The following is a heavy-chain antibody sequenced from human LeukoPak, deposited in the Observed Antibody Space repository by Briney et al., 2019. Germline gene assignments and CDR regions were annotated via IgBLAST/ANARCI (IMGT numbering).Heavy chain of an antibody. CDR1: GFSFSNAW. CDR3: TRENRHSSGWYGAFDI. Sequence: GGSHRLSCEASGFSFSNAWMDWVRRAPGKGLEWVGRIKSQTDGGTAHYAAPVKGRFTISRDDSRNTLYLQMNSLKTEDTAVYYCTRENRHSSGWYGAFDIWGQGTMVTVSS. D-gene: IGHD6-19*01. V-gene: IGHV3-15*01. CDR2: IKSQTDGGTA. J-gene: IGHJ3*02.